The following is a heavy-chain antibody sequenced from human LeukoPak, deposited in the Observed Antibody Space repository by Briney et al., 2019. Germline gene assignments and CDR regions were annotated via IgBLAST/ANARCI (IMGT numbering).Heavy chain of an antibody. V-gene: IGHV3-53*01. D-gene: IGHD3-22*01. J-gene: IGHJ4*02. CDR2: LYSGGST. CDR1: GFTVSSNY. Sequence: GGSLRLSCAASGFTVSSNYMSWVRQAPGKGLEWVSVLYSGGSTYYTDSVKGRFTISRDNSKNTLYLQMNSLRAEDTAVYYCARVEGYYDTGTYFDYWGQGTLVTVSS. CDR3: ARVEGYYDTGTYFDY.